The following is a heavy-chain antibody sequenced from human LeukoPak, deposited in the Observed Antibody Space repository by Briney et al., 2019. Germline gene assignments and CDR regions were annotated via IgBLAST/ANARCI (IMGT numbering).Heavy chain of an antibody. CDR3: AKANWVSNADAVW. D-gene: IGHD1-1*01. CDR1: GFSFSTYA. V-gene: IGHV3-23*01. Sequence: PGGSLRLSCAASGFSFSTYAMSWVRQAPARGPEYVSSLRDGGETFYAASVKGRFTLSRDDSRNTVYLQMNNLRVDETAIYYCAKANWVSNADAVWWGEGTQVTVSS. CDR2: LRDGGET. J-gene: IGHJ4*02.